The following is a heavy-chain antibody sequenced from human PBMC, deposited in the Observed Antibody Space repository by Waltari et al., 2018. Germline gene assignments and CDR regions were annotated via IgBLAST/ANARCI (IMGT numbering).Heavy chain of an antibody. CDR2: IYTSGST. D-gene: IGHD2-8*01. CDR1: GGSISSGSYY. J-gene: IGHJ4*02. V-gene: IGHV4-61*02. CDR3: ARVPFYCTNGVCYYYFDY. Sequence: QVQLQESGPGLVKPSQTLSLTCTVSGGSISSGSYYWSWIRQPAGKGLEWIGRIYTSGSTNYIPSLKSRVTISVDTSKNQFSLKLSSVTAADTAVYYCARVPFYCTNGVCYYYFDYWGQGTLVTVSS.